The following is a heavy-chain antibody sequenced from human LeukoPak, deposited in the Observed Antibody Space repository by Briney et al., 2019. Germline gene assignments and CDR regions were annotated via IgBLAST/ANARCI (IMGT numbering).Heavy chain of an antibody. Sequence: ASVKVSCKASGYTFTSYDINWVRQATGQGLEWVGWMNPNSGNTGYAQKFQGRVTMTRNTSISTAYMELSRLRSDDTAVYYCASGAYYYGSGSWFDPWGQGTLVTVSS. CDR3: ASGAYYYGSGSWFDP. J-gene: IGHJ5*02. CDR1: GYTFTSYD. D-gene: IGHD3-10*01. V-gene: IGHV1-8*01. CDR2: MNPNSGNT.